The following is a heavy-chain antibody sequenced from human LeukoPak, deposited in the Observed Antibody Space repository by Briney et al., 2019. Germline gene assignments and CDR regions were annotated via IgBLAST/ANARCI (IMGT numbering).Heavy chain of an antibody. J-gene: IGHJ6*04. CDR3: AELGITMIGGV. V-gene: IGHV3-30*04. CDR1: GFTFSSNA. Sequence: GGSLRLSCAAAGFTFSSNAVHWVRQATGKGLEWVAIISYDGSNKYYADSVKGRFTISRDNAKNSLYLQMNSLRAEDTAVYYCAELGITMIGGVWGKGTTVTISS. CDR2: ISYDGSNK. D-gene: IGHD3-10*02.